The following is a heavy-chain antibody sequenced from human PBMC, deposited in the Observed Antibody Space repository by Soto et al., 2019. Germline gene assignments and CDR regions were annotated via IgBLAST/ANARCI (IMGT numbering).Heavy chain of an antibody. J-gene: IGHJ4*02. Sequence: EVQLLDSGGGLVQPGGSLRLSCTASGFSLSTYGMSWVRQAPGKGLEWVSGISGTGENTYYADSVKGRFTISRDNXKNTLVVQMNSLTAEDTAVYYCAKDSDTSGSRWGNWGQGTLVTVSS. CDR3: AKDSDTSGSRWGN. CDR1: GFSLSTYG. CDR2: ISGTGENT. V-gene: IGHV3-23*01. D-gene: IGHD3-22*01.